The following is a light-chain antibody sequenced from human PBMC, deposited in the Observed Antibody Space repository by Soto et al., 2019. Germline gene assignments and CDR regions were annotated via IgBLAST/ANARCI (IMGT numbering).Light chain of an antibody. J-gene: IGLJ3*02. CDR2: EVS. V-gene: IGLV2-14*01. Sequence: QSALTQPASVSGSPGQSITISCTGTSSDVGAHNYVSWYQQHPGKAPKLMIYEVSTRPSGVSNRFSGSKSGNTASLTISGLQAEDEGDYYCSSYTSGSTWVFGGGTKLTVL. CDR1: SSDVGAHNY. CDR3: SSYTSGSTWV.